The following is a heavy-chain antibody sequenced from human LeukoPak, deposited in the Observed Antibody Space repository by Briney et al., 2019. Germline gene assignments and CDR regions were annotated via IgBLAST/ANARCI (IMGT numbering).Heavy chain of an antibody. CDR3: ARVMGASWFFYLDV. CDR2: IYYSGST. D-gene: IGHD3-16*02. Sequence: PSETLSLTCTVSGGSISSSSYYWGWIRQPPGKGLEWIGSIYYSGSTYYNPSLKGRVTMSIDKSNNQVSLKMNSVTAADTAVYYCARVMGASWFFYLDVWGKGTTVTVSS. V-gene: IGHV4-39*07. CDR1: GGSISSSSYY. J-gene: IGHJ6*03.